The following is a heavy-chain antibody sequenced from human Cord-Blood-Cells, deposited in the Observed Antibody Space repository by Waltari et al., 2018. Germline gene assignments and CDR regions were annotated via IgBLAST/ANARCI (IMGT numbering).Heavy chain of an antibody. CDR1: GYSISSGYY. CDR2: IYHSGST. V-gene: IGHV4-38-2*01. J-gene: IGHJ2*01. CDR3: ARITWGNYWYFDL. Sequence: QVQLQESGPGLVKPSETLSLTCAVSGYSISSGYYWGWIRQPPGKGLVWIGSIYHSGSTYYNPSLKSRVTISVDTSKNQFSLKLSSVTAADTAVYYCARITWGNYWYFDLWGRGTLVTVSS. D-gene: IGHD7-27*01.